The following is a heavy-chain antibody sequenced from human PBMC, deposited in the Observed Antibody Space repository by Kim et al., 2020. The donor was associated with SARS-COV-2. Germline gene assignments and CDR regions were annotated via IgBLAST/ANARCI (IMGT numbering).Heavy chain of an antibody. J-gene: IGHJ4*02. CDR1: GFTFRNYW. CDR3: ASRLDSRIDY. CDR2: IYPDGSGP. V-gene: IGHV3-74*01. Sequence: GGSLRLSCAASGFTFRNYWMHWVRQAPGKGLVWVSRIYPDGSGPSYADSVKGRFTISRDNAKNMVYLQMDSLRAEDTAVYYCASRLDSRIDYWGQGTLVTVSS. D-gene: IGHD1-1*01.